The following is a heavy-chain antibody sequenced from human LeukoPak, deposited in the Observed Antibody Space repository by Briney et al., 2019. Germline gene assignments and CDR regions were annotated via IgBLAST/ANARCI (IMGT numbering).Heavy chain of an antibody. D-gene: IGHD6-6*01. V-gene: IGHV3-7*01. J-gene: IGHJ4*02. CDR3: ARMGSSSSAY. Sequence: GGSLRLSCAASGFTFSSYWMSWVRQAPGKGLEWVANIKQDGSEKNYVDSVKGRFTISRDNGKKSLYLQMNSLRAEDPAVYYCARMGSSSSAYWGQGTLVTVSS. CDR2: IKQDGSEK. CDR1: GFTFSSYW.